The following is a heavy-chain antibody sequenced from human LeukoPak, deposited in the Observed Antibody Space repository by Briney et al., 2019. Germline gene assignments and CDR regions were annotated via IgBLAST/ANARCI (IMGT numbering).Heavy chain of an antibody. D-gene: IGHD3-22*01. CDR3: ARVSSEYYDSSGYSGAFDI. CDR1: GFTFSSYS. V-gene: IGHV3-21*01. CDR2: IISSSSYI. Sequence: GGSLRLSCAASGFTFSSYSMNWVRQAPGKGLEWVSSIISSSSYIYYADSVKGRFTISRDNAKNSLYLQMNSLRAEDTAVYYCARVSSEYYDSSGYSGAFDIWGQGTMVTVSS. J-gene: IGHJ3*02.